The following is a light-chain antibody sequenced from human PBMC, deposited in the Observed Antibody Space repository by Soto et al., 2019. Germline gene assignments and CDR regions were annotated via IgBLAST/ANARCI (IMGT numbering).Light chain of an antibody. CDR1: QSVLYSSNNKNH. CDR2: WAS. V-gene: IGKV4-1*01. J-gene: IGKJ4*01. Sequence: DIVMSQSPESLAVSLGERATINCKSSQSVLYSSNNKNHLTWFQQKPGQPPKLLIYWASTRESGVPDRFSGSGSGTDFTLTISSLQAEDVAVYYCQQYFSTPFTFGGGTKVDIK. CDR3: QQYFSTPFT.